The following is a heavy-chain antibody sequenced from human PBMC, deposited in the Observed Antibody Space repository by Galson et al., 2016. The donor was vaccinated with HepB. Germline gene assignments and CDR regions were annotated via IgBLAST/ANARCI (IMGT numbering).Heavy chain of an antibody. Sequence: SLRLSCAVSGFTFRNHQVHWVRQVPGKGLVWVSRIEGDGSRPIYADSVKGRFTISRDNAENTLYLQMNSLRVEDTAIYYCARDLSGPDCRGQGTLVTVSS. CDR1: GFTFRNHQ. CDR3: ARDLSGPDC. J-gene: IGHJ4*02. CDR2: IEGDGSRP. V-gene: IGHV3-74*01. D-gene: IGHD2-21*01.